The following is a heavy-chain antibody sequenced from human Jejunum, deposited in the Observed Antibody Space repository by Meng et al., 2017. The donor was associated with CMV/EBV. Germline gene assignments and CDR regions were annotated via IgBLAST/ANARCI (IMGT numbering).Heavy chain of an antibody. CDR1: TRFP. CDR2: VSSSSRSK. Sequence: TRFPMSLVRPAPGKGLEWVSSVSSSSRSKYYADSVKGRFTISRDNAKNSVYLQMNSLRDEDTAVYYCVRVFNYDFWNGYSDYYFDYWGQGTLVTVSS. J-gene: IGHJ4*02. V-gene: IGHV3-21*01. CDR3: VRVFNYDFWNGYSDYYFDY. D-gene: IGHD3-3*01.